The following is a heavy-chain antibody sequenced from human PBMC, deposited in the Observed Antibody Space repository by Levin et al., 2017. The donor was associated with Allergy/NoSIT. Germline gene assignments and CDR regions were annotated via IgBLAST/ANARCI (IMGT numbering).Heavy chain of an antibody. CDR2: IYYSGRT. J-gene: IGHJ3*01. V-gene: IGHV4-39*01. Sequence: SETLSLTCTVSGGSISSNDFHWGWFRQPPGMGLAWIASIYYSGRTYYSPSPESRVTISIDTSKNQFSLKLSSVTAADTAVYYCARHGGIGYSGYDFIWGQGTMVTVSS. CDR3: ARHGGIGYSGYDFI. CDR1: GGSISSNDFH. D-gene: IGHD5-12*01.